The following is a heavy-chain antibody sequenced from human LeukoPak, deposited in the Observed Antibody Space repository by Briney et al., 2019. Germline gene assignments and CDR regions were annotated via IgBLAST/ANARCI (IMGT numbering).Heavy chain of an antibody. J-gene: IGHJ6*03. CDR2: INPNSGGT. CDR3: ARDRDYYYYMDV. Sequence: ASVKVSCKASGYTFTGYYMHWVRQAPGQGLEWMGWINPNSGGTNYAQKFQGRVTKTRDTSISTAYMELSRLRSDDAAVYYCARDRDYYYYMDVWGKGTTVTVSS. CDR1: GYTFTGYY. V-gene: IGHV1-2*02.